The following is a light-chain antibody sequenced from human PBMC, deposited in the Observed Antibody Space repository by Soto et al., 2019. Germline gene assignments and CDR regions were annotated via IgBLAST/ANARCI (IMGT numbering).Light chain of an antibody. CDR3: QQYYTSPPALT. V-gene: IGKV4-1*01. Sequence: DIVMTQSPDSLAVSLGERATINCKSSQSVLSSSDNKNYLAWYRQKPGQPPELLIYWASTREFGVPDRFSGSGSATDFTLTISSLQAEDVAVYYCQQYYTSPPALTFGGGTKVEIK. CDR1: QSVLSSSDNKNY. J-gene: IGKJ4*01. CDR2: WAS.